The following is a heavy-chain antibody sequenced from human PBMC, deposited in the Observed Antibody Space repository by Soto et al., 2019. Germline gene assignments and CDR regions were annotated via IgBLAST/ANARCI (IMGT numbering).Heavy chain of an antibody. J-gene: IGHJ4*02. V-gene: IGHV3-30*18. CDR3: AKTGVHCSGGSCSRGEDY. CDR1: GFTFSSYG. CDR2: ISYDGSNK. Sequence: QVQLVESGGGVVQPGRSLRLSCAASGFTFSSYGMHWVRQAPGKGLEWVAVISYDGSNKYYADSVKGRFTISRDNSKNTLYLQMNSLRAEDTAVYYCAKTGVHCSGGSCSRGEDYWGQGTLVTVSS. D-gene: IGHD2-15*01.